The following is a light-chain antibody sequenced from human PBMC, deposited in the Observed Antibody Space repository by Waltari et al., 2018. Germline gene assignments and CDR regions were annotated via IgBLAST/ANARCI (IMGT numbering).Light chain of an antibody. J-gene: IGKJ2*01. CDR1: QSFSSSF. Sequence: DIVLTHSPGTLSLYPGARATLSCRASQSFSSSFLAWYQQKPGQAPRLLIYGASSRATGIPDRFSGGGSGTDFTLTISRLEPEDFAVYYCQQYGGSPPYTFGQGTKLEI. CDR3: QQYGGSPPYT. CDR2: GAS. V-gene: IGKV3-20*01.